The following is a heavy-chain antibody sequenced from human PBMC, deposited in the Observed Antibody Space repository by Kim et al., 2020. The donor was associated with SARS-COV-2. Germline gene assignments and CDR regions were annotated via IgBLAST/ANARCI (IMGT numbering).Heavy chain of an antibody. CDR2: ISGSGGST. CDR1: GFTFSSYA. Sequence: GGSLRLSCAASGFTFSSYAMSWVRQAPGKGLEWVSAISGSGGSTYYADSVKGRFTISRDNSKNTLYLQMNSLRAEDTAVYYCARVHEIYDFWSGPPYGMDVWGQGTTVTVSS. D-gene: IGHD3-3*01. J-gene: IGHJ6*02. CDR3: ARVHEIYDFWSGPPYGMDV. V-gene: IGHV3-23*01.